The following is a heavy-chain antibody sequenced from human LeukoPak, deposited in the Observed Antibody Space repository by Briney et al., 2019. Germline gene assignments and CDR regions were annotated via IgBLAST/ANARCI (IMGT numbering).Heavy chain of an antibody. CDR1: GRSLSGYY. CDR2: INHSGIT. D-gene: IGHD3-22*01. CDR3: ARGPMDRSMISTYFDY. V-gene: IGHV4-34*01. Sequence: SETLSLTCAVYGRSLSGYYWTWIRQTPGKGLEWIGEINHSGITDYNPSLRSRVTISVDTSKNQFSLKLSSVTAADTAVYYCARGPMDRSMISTYFDYWGQGTLVTVSS. J-gene: IGHJ4*02.